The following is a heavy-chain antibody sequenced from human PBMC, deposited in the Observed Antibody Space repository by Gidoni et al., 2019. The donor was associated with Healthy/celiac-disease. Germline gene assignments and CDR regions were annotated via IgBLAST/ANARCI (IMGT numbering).Heavy chain of an antibody. V-gene: IGHV1-2*02. CDR3: ARVSGYVEADYFDY. D-gene: IGHD5-12*01. J-gene: IGHJ4*02. Sequence: QVQLVQSGAEVKKPGASVKVACKASGYTFTGYYMHWVRQAPGQGREWMGWINPNSGVTNYVQKCQGRVTMTRDTSIRPAYMELSRLRSDDTAVYYCARVSGYVEADYFDYWGQGTLVTVSS. CDR2: INPNSGVT. CDR1: GYTFTGYY.